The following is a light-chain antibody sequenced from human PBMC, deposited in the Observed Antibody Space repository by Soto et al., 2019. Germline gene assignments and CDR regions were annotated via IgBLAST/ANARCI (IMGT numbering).Light chain of an antibody. CDR3: SSYTTTNTLV. CDR1: NTDIANSKY. V-gene: IGLV2-14*01. J-gene: IGLJ3*02. CDR2: EVS. Sequence: QSVLTQPASVSGSPGQSITISCTGTNTDIANSKYVSWYQQHPGKAPKLLFYEVSNRPSGVSYRFSGSKSGNTAYLTISGLQAEDEADYYCSSYTTTNTLVFGRGTKLTVL.